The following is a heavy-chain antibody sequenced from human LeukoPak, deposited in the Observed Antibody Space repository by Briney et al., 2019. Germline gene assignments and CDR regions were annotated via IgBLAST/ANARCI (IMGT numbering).Heavy chain of an antibody. Sequence: ASVKVSCKASGYTFTSYGISWVRQAPGQGLEWMGWISAYNGNTNYAQMLQGRVTMTTDTSTSTAYMELRSLRSDDTAVYYCARASIVLMVYGNWFDPWGQGTLVTVSS. J-gene: IGHJ5*02. D-gene: IGHD2-8*01. CDR1: GYTFTSYG. CDR2: ISAYNGNT. V-gene: IGHV1-18*01. CDR3: ARASIVLMVYGNWFDP.